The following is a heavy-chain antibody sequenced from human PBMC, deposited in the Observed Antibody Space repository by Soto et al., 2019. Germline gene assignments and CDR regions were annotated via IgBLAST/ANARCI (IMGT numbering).Heavy chain of an antibody. Sequence: PSETLSLTCTGSGGSISSRSYYWGWIRQPPGKGLEWIGSIYYSGSTYYNPSLKSRVTISVDTSKNHFSLKLSSVTAADTAVYYCAGLKYYDTSDYLAYWGQGTLVTVS. V-gene: IGHV4-39*02. D-gene: IGHD3-22*01. J-gene: IGHJ4*02. CDR1: GGSISSRSYY. CDR3: AGLKYYDTSDYLAY. CDR2: IYYSGST.